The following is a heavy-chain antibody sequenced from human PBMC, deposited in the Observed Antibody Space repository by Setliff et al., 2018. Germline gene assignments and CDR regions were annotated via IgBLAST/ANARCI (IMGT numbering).Heavy chain of an antibody. Sequence: PSETLSLTCTESGGSISSGTYYWSWIRQPAGKGLEWIGRLHTSGSIDYNPSLKSRVTISVDTSKNQFSLRLRSVTAADTAVYFCARDNTMVGATDYWGLGTLVTVSS. J-gene: IGHJ4*02. CDR2: LHTSGSI. CDR1: GGSISSGTYY. CDR3: ARDNTMVGATDY. D-gene: IGHD1-26*01. V-gene: IGHV4-61*02.